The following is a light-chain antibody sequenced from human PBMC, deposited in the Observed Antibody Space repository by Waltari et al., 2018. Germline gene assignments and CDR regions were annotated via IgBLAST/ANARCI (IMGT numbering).Light chain of an antibody. V-gene: IGLV2-14*01. J-gene: IGLJ3*02. CDR2: DVS. Sequence: QSALTQPASVSGSPGQSITISCTGTSSDVGRDTYVTWYRQDPGKAPKLMIYDVSKRPSGVSNRFSGSKSGNTASLTISGLQTEDEADYYCSSYTSSVTWVFGGGTRLTVL. CDR3: SSYTSSVTWV. CDR1: SSDVGRDTY.